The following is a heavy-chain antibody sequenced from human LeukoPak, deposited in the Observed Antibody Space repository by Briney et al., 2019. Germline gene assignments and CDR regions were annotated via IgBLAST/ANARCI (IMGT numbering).Heavy chain of an antibody. V-gene: IGHV1-18*04. D-gene: IGHD3-10*01. CDR3: ARGKIIMVRGVIIGGDAFDI. Sequence: ASVKVSCKASGYTFTSYYMHWVRQAPGQGLEWMGWISAYNGNTNYAQKLQGRVTMTTDTSTSTAYMELRSLRSDDTAVYYCARGKIIMVRGVIIGGDAFDIWGQGTMVTVSS. J-gene: IGHJ3*02. CDR1: GYTFTSYY. CDR2: ISAYNGNT.